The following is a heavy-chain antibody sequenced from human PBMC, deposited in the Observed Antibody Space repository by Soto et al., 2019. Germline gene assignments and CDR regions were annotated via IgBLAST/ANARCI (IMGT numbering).Heavy chain of an antibody. CDR2: ISYDGSNK. CDR1: GFTFSSYA. CDR3: AREADSPYFYGGMDV. Sequence: QVQLVESGGGVVQPGRSLRLSCAASGFTFSSYAMHWVCQAPGKGLEWVAVISYDGSNKYYADSVKGRFTISRDNSKNTLYLQMNSLRAEDTAVYYCAREADSPYFYGGMDVWGQGTTVTVSS. J-gene: IGHJ6*02. D-gene: IGHD3-10*01. V-gene: IGHV3-30-3*01.